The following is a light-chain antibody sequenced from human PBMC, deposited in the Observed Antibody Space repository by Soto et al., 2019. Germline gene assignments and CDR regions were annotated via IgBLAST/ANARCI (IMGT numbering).Light chain of an antibody. J-gene: IGLJ1*01. V-gene: IGLV2-14*01. Sequence: QSVLTQPAPLSGSPGQSITISCTGSSSDVGFYNYVSWYQQHPGKAPKLMIYDVSNRPSGVSNRFSGSKSGNTASLTIFGLQAEDEADYYCTSHTSSSPYVFGTGTKVTVL. CDR1: SSDVGFYNY. CDR2: DVS. CDR3: TSHTSSSPYV.